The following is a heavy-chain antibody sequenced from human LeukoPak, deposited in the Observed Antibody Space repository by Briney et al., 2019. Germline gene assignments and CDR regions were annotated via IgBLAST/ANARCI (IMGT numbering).Heavy chain of an antibody. CDR2: IYYSGNT. CDR3: ARHRGAADYDFWSGYSYWYFDL. J-gene: IGHJ2*01. Sequence: PSETPSLTCTVSGGSISSSSYYWGWIRQPPGKGLEWIGSIYYSGNTYYNPSLKSRLTISVDTSKNQFSRNLSSVTAADTAVFYCARHRGAADYDFWSGYSYWYFDLWGRGTLVTVSS. V-gene: IGHV4-39*01. D-gene: IGHD3-3*01. CDR1: GGSISSSSYY.